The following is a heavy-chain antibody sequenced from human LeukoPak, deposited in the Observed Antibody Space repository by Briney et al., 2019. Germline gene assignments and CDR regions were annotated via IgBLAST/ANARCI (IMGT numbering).Heavy chain of an antibody. V-gene: IGHV1-46*01. CDR2: INPSGGST. J-gene: IGHJ4*02. Sequence: ASVKVSCKASGGTFSSYAISWVRQAPGQGLEWMGIINPSGGSTSYAQKFQGRVTMTRDMSTSTVYMELSSLRSEDTAVYYCARVECSGGSCYSYFDYWGQGTLVTVSS. D-gene: IGHD2-15*01. CDR3: ARVECSGGSCYSYFDY. CDR1: GGTFSSYA.